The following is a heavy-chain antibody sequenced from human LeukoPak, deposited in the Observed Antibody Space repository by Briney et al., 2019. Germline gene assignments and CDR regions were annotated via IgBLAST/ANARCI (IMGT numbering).Heavy chain of an antibody. CDR3: ARGLAVVDNLQIDY. Sequence: SETLSLTCAVYGGSFSGYYWSWIRQPPGKGLEWIGEINHSGSTNYNPSLKSRVTISVDTSKNQFSLKLSSVTAADTAVYYCARGLAVVDNLQIDYWGQGTLVTVSS. D-gene: IGHD6-19*01. CDR2: INHSGST. J-gene: IGHJ4*02. CDR1: GGSFSGYY. V-gene: IGHV4-34*01.